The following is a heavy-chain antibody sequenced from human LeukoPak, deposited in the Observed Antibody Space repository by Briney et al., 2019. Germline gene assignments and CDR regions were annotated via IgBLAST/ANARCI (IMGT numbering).Heavy chain of an antibody. Sequence: GGSLRLSCAASELMFSSYAMSWIRQAPGKGLEWVSGISDDSGSTYYADSVRGRFTISRDNSKNTLYLQMNSLRVEDTAIYYCAKDQYSNGWYFDYWGQGTLVTVSS. J-gene: IGHJ4*02. D-gene: IGHD6-19*01. CDR1: ELMFSSYA. CDR2: ISDDSGST. CDR3: AKDQYSNGWYFDY. V-gene: IGHV3-23*01.